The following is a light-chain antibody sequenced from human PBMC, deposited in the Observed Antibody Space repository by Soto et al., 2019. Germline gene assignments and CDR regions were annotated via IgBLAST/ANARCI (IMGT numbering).Light chain of an antibody. J-gene: IGKJ4*01. CDR1: QSVSSD. CDR3: QQYNNWPLT. Sequence: EIVMTQSPATLSVSPGERANLSCRASQSVSSDLAWYLQKPGQPPRLLISRASTRATGIPARFSGSGSGTEFTLTISSLQSEDVAVYYCQQYNNWPLTFGGGTKVEIK. V-gene: IGKV3-15*01. CDR2: RAS.